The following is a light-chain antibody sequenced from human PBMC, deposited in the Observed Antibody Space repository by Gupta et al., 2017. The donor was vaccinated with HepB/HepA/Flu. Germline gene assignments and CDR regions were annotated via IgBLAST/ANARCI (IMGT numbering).Light chain of an antibody. Sequence: SALTQPCSVSGSPGQSVTISCTGTSSDVGGYNYVSWYQQHPGKAPRLMIYDVTKGPSGVPDRFSGSKSGNTASLTISGLQAEDEADYYCCSYAGDYTLIFGGGTKLTVL. CDR1: SSDVGGYNY. J-gene: IGLJ2*01. V-gene: IGLV2-11*01. CDR3: CSYAGDYTLI. CDR2: DVT.